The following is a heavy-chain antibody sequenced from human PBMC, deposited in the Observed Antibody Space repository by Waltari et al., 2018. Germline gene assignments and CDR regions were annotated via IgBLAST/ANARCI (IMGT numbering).Heavy chain of an antibody. J-gene: IGHJ5*02. V-gene: IGHV1-8*01. CDR1: GYTFTSYD. CDR2: RNPNIGKT. CDR3: ARADAGWFDP. Sequence: QVQLVQSGAEVKKPGASVKVSCKASGYTFTSYDIHWVRQATGQGLEWMGWRNPNIGKTGDAKKFQVRVTMTSNTSISTAYMELSSVRSEDTAVYYCARADAGWFDPWGQGTLVTVSS.